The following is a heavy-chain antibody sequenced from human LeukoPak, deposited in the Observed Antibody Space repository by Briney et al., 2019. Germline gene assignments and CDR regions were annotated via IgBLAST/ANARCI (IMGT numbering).Heavy chain of an antibody. V-gene: IGHV3-15*01. CDR3: TSLGATGFYAFDY. CDR1: GFSFNNVW. J-gene: IGHJ4*02. D-gene: IGHD2/OR15-2a*01. CDR2: IKSKPDGGTT. Sequence: GGSLRLSCAASGFSFNNVWMSWVRQAPGKGLEWVGRIKSKPDGGTTECAAPVKGRFTISRDDSKNTLYLQMNSLRNEDTAVYYCTSLGATGFYAFDYWGQGTLVTVSS.